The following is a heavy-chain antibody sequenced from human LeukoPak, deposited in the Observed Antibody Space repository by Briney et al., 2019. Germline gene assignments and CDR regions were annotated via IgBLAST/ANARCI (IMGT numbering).Heavy chain of an antibody. D-gene: IGHD6-13*01. Sequence: SETLSLTCAVSGGSISTYNWWPWVRQPPGKGLEWIGEIYHTGTTNYNPSLKGRLTVSVDESKNHFSLKVISMIAADTAVYYCARDLPYSSSWESIDYWGQGTLVTVSS. V-gene: IGHV4-4*02. CDR2: IYHTGTT. J-gene: IGHJ4*02. CDR3: ARDLPYSSSWESIDY. CDR1: GGSISTYNW.